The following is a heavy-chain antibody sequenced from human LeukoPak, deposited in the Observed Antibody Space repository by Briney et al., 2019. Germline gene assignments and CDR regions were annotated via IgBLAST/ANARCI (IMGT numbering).Heavy chain of an antibody. CDR1: GCTFTGYY. CDR3: ATPTRLLIPYYYYGMDV. CDR2: INPNSGGT. Sequence: ASVKVSCKASGCTFTGYYMHWVRQAPGQGLEWMGWINPNSGGTNYAQKFQGRVTMTRDTSISTAYMELSRLRSDDTAVYYCATPTRLLIPYYYYGMDVWGQGTTVTVSS. D-gene: IGHD6-25*01. J-gene: IGHJ6*02. V-gene: IGHV1-2*02.